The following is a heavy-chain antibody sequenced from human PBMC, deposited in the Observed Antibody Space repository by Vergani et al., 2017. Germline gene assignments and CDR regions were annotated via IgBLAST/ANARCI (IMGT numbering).Heavy chain of an antibody. CDR3: ARGAVATLQGPLYYYYGMDV. V-gene: IGHV3-74*01. CDR2: ISWNSGSI. CDR1: GFTFSSYW. J-gene: IGHJ6*02. D-gene: IGHD5-12*01. Sequence: EVQLVESGGGLVQPGGSLRLSCTASGFTFSSYWMHWVRRAPGKGLVWVSGISWNSGSIGYADSVKGRFTISRDNAKNSLYLQMNSLRAEDTALYYCARGAVATLQGPLYYYYGMDVWGQGTTVTVSS.